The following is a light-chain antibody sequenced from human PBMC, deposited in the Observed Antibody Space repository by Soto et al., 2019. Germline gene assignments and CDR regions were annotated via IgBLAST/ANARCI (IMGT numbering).Light chain of an antibody. V-gene: IGKV3-15*01. CDR1: QSVSSN. J-gene: IGKJ4*01. CDR2: DAS. CDR3: QQYSNWPALT. Sequence: EIVMTQSPATLSVSPGERATLSCRASQSVSSNLAWYQRRPGQAPRLLIYDASTRATGIPARFSGSGSGTKFTLTISSLQSEDFAVYYCQQYSNWPALTFGGGTKVDIK.